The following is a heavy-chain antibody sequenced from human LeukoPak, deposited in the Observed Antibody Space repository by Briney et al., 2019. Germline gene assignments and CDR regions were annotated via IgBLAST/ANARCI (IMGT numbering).Heavy chain of an antibody. CDR3: GRIPAAGSLKGSFDI. V-gene: IGHV5-51*01. CDR2: IYPGDSDT. D-gene: IGHD6-13*01. CDR1: GYSFTSYW. Sequence: GESLKISCKGSGYSFTSYWIGWVRQMPGKGLEWMGIIYPGDSDTRCSPSFQGQVTISADKSISTAYLQWSSLKASDTAMYYCGRIPAAGSLKGSFDIWGQGTMVTVSS. J-gene: IGHJ3*02.